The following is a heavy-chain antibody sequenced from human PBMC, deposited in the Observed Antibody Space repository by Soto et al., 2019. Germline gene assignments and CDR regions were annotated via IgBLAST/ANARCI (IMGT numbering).Heavy chain of an antibody. CDR3: AREGGYYYYYGMDV. J-gene: IGHJ6*02. D-gene: IGHD3-16*01. CDR2: ISYDGSNK. V-gene: IGHV3-30-3*01. CDR1: GFTFSSYA. Sequence: LRLSCAACGFTFSSYAMHWVRQAPGKGLEWVAVISYDGSNKYYADSVKGRFTISRDNSKNTLYLQMNSLRAEDTAVYYCAREGGYYYYYGMDVWGQGTTVTVS.